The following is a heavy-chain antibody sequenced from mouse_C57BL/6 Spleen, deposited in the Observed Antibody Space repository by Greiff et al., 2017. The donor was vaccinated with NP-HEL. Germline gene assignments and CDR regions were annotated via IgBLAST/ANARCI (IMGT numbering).Heavy chain of an antibody. V-gene: IGHV1-15*01. CDR3: TRSESITTVSFDY. CDR2: IDPETGGT. Sequence: QVQLQQSGAELVRPGASVTLSCKASGYTFTDYEMHWVKQTPVHGLEWIGAIDPETGGTAYNQKFKGKAILTADKSSSTAYMELRSLTYEDSAVYYCTRSESITTVSFDYWGQGTTLTVSS. J-gene: IGHJ2*01. D-gene: IGHD1-1*01. CDR1: GYTFTDYE.